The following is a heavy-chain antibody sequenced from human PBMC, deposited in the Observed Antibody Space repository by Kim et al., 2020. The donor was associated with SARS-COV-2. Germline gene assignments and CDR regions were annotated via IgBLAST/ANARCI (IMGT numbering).Heavy chain of an antibody. CDR1: GYSFTSYW. D-gene: IGHD6-6*01. Sequence: GESLKISCKGSGYSFTSYWIGWVRQMPGKGLEWMGIIYPGDSDTRYSPSFQGQVTISADKSISTAYLQWSSLKASDTAMYYCARLWDRIAARPEYFDYWGQGTLVTVSS. CDR3: ARLWDRIAARPEYFDY. CDR2: IYPGDSDT. V-gene: IGHV5-51*01. J-gene: IGHJ4*02.